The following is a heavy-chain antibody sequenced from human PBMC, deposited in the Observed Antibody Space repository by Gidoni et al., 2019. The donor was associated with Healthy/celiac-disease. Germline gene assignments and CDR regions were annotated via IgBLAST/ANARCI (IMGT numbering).Heavy chain of an antibody. D-gene: IGHD6-19*01. J-gene: IGHJ3*02. CDR2: IWYDGSNK. Sequence: QVQLVQSGVGVVQPGRSLRLSCAAPGCPFSSYGMHWFHQAPGKGLEWVTVIWYDGSNKYYADSVKGRFTISRDNSKNTLYLQMNSLGAEETAVYYCARDVAVAGDAFDIWGQGTMVTVSS. V-gene: IGHV3-33*01. CDR3: ARDVAVAGDAFDI. CDR1: GCPFSSYG.